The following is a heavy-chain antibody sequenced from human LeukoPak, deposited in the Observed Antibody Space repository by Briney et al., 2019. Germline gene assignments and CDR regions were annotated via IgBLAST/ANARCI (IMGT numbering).Heavy chain of an antibody. CDR3: ARGGQDGDYVPQIDP. CDR1: GGSISSYY. J-gene: IGHJ5*02. CDR2: IYYSGST. V-gene: IGHV4-59*08. Sequence: RPSETLSLTCTVSGGSISSYYWSWIRQPPGKGLEWIGYIYYSGSTNYNPSLKSRVTISVDTSKNQFSLKLSSVTAADTAVYYCARGGQDGDYVPQIDPWGQGTLVTVSS. D-gene: IGHD4-17*01.